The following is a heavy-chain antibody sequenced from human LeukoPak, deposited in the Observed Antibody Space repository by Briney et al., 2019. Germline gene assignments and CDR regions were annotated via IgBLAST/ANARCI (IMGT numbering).Heavy chain of an antibody. CDR1: GGTFGSHT. CDR3: ARGTYDILTGTSLYAYYGMDV. CDR2: IIPILGTT. J-gene: IGHJ6*02. Sequence: SVKVSCKTSGGTFGSHTFNWVRQAPGQGLEWMGGIIPILGTTNYPQKVQGRVSITADKYTSTVYMELSSLRSEDTAMYYCARGTYDILTGTSLYAYYGMDVWGQGTTVTVSS. D-gene: IGHD3-9*01. V-gene: IGHV1-69*08.